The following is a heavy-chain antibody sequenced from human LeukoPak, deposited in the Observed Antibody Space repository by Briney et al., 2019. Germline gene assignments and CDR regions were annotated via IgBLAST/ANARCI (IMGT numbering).Heavy chain of an antibody. J-gene: IGHJ4*02. CDR3: ARRHSSY. Sequence: PSETLSLTCDDYGGSFSGYYWSWIHQPPGKGLEWIGEINHSGSTNYNPSLKSRVTISVDTSKNQFSLKLSSVTAADMAVYYCARRHSSYWGQGTLVTVSS. D-gene: IGHD6-19*01. CDR1: GGSFSGYY. CDR2: INHSGST. V-gene: IGHV4-34*01.